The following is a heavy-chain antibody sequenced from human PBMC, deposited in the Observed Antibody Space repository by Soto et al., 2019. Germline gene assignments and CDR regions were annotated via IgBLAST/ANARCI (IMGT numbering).Heavy chain of an antibody. V-gene: IGHV3-23*01. CDR3: AKHSEYQLLSWLDP. Sequence: EVQLLESGGGLVQPGGSRRLSFAPFGFSFSTYAMSWVGQAPGKGLEWVSGISAGGGNTYYADSVRGRFTISRDNTKNTVDLQISSLRAEDTALYYCAKHSEYQLLSWLDPWGLGTLVTVSS. CDR1: GFSFSTYA. CDR2: ISAGGGNT. J-gene: IGHJ5*02. D-gene: IGHD2-2*01.